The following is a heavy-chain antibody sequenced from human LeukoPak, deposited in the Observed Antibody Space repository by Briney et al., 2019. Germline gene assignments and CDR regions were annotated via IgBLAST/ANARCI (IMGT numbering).Heavy chain of an antibody. CDR2: IKSNTNGGTT. CDR1: GLTFSNVW. V-gene: IGHV3-15*01. CDR3: ATDPDGYCSGTSCSD. J-gene: IGHJ4*02. Sequence: GGSLRHSCAVPGLTFSNVWMTWVRQAPGKGLEWVGRIKSNTNGGTTDYAAPVKGRFTISRDDSKNTLYLQMNSLKTEDTGFYYCATDPDGYCSGTSCSDWGQGTLVTVSS. D-gene: IGHD2-2*01.